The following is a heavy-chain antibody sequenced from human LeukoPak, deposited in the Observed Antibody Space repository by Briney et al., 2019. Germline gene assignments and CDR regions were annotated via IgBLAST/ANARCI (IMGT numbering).Heavy chain of an antibody. CDR3: ARESMVRGVISAFDI. CDR1: GYTFTNFD. J-gene: IGHJ3*02. V-gene: IGHV1-8*01. Sequence: ASVKVSCKASGYTFTNFDINWVRQAPGQGLEWMGWMNPVSGNAGSAQKFQGRVTLTRDTSISTAYMELSSLRSEDTAVYYCARESMVRGVISAFDIWGQGTMVTVSS. D-gene: IGHD3-10*01. CDR2: MNPVSGNA.